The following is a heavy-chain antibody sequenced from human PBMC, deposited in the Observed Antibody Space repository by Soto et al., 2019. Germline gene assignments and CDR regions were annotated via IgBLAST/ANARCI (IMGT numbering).Heavy chain of an antibody. J-gene: IGHJ6*02. CDR1: GYTFTSYG. CDR3: AREVLDFWSGPPGYYGMDV. V-gene: IGHV1-18*01. CDR2: ISAYNGNT. Sequence: QVQLVQSGAEVKKPGASVKVSCKASGYTFTSYGISWVRQAPGQGLEWMGWISAYNGNTNYAQKLQGRVTMTTDTSKSTAYMELGSLRSDDTAVYYCAREVLDFWSGPPGYYGMDVWGQGTTVTVSS. D-gene: IGHD3-3*01.